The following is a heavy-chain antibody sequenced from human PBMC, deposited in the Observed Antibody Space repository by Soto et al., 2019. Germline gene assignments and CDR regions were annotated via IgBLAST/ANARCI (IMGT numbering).Heavy chain of an antibody. Sequence: EVQLVESGGGLVQPGGSLKLSCAASGFIFSGSAIHWVGQASGKGLEWVGRIRSRANNFATSSAASVKGRFTFSRDDSKNTAYLQMNTLKPEDTAVYSCARGQGAAIGDYYYHGMAVWGQGTTVTVSS. CDR2: IRSRANNFAT. CDR3: ARGQGAAIGDYYYHGMAV. D-gene: IGHD2-2*02. J-gene: IGHJ6*02. CDR1: GFIFSGSA. V-gene: IGHV3-73*02.